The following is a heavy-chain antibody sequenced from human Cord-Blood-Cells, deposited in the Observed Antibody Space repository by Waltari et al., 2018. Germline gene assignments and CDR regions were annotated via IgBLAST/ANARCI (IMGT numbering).Heavy chain of an antibody. CDR2: NKSKTGGWTK. D-gene: IGHD3-3*01. CDR1: GFTFSNAW. V-gene: IGHV3-15*01. Sequence: EVQLVESGGGLVKPGGSLRLSCAASGFTFSNAWMNWVRQAPGNGLELVGRNKSKTGGWTKNDAAPGKGQFNNAKDYSKNPLYLQMNSLKTEDTAGYYCSTGLYFSHWGQGTLVTLSS. CDR3: STGLYFSH. J-gene: IGHJ4*02.